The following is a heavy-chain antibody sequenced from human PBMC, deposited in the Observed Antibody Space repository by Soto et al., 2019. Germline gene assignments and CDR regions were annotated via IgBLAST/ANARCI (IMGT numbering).Heavy chain of an antibody. CDR3: ARVVATVAGPYGMDV. D-gene: IGHD6-19*01. J-gene: IGHJ6*02. V-gene: IGHV1-18*01. Sequence: QVQLVQSGAEVKKPGASVKVSCRASGYTFTSYVISWVRQAPGQGLEWMGWISAYNGNTNFAQKLQGRVTMTTDTSTSIAYMELRSLRSDDTAVYYGARVVATVAGPYGMDVWGQGTTVTVSS. CDR2: ISAYNGNT. CDR1: GYTFTSYV.